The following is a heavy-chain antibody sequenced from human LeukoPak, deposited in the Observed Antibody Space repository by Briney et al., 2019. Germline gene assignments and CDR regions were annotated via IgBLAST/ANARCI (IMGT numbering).Heavy chain of an antibody. Sequence: GASVKVSCKASGYTFTGYYMHWVRQAPGQGLEWMGWINPNSGGTNYAQKFQGRVTMTRDTSISTAYMELSRLRSDDTAVYYCARRGYYYDSSGYPLLYYYYMDVWGKGTTVTISS. CDR1: GYTFTGYY. CDR3: ARRGYYYDSSGYPLLYYYYMDV. J-gene: IGHJ6*03. CDR2: INPNSGGT. V-gene: IGHV1-2*02. D-gene: IGHD3-22*01.